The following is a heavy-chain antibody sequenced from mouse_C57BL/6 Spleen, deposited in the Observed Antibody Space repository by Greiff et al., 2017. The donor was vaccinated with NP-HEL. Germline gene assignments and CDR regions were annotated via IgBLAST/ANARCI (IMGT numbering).Heavy chain of an antibody. CDR1: GYTFTSYW. D-gene: IGHD3-2*02. Sequence: VQLQQSGAELVKPGASVKLSCKASGYTFTSYWMQWVKQRPGQGLEWIGEIDPSDSYTNYNQKFKGKATLTVDTSSSTAYMQLSSLTSEDSAVYYCARSSGDYFDYWGQGTTLTVSS. V-gene: IGHV1-50*01. J-gene: IGHJ2*01. CDR3: ARSSGDYFDY. CDR2: IDPSDSYT.